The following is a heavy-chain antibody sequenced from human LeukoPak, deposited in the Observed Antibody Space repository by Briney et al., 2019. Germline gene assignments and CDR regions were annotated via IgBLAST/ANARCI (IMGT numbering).Heavy chain of an antibody. CDR3: ARSARYSSSWYPPYYYYYYMDV. CDR1: GFTFSSYG. V-gene: IGHV3-30*03. Sequence: GGSLRLSCAASGFTFSSYGMHWVRQAPGKRLEWVAVISYDGSNKYYADPVKGRFTISRDNSKNTLYLQMNSLRAEDTAVYYCARSARYSSSWYPPYYYYYYMDVWGKGTTVTVSS. CDR2: ISYDGSNK. J-gene: IGHJ6*03. D-gene: IGHD6-13*01.